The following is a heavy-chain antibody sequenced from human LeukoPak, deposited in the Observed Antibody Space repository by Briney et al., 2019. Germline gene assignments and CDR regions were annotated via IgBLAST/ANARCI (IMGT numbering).Heavy chain of an antibody. CDR2: IYYSGST. Sequence: PSGTLSLTCAVSGGSISSSNWWSWVRQPPGKGLEWIGYIYYSGSTNYNPSLKSRVTISVDTSKNQFSLKLSSVTAADTAVYYCARSPRPNYSIVGAQSQFDYWGQGTLVTVSS. J-gene: IGHJ4*02. D-gene: IGHD1-26*01. CDR3: ARSPRPNYSIVGAQSQFDY. CDR1: GGSISSSNW. V-gene: IGHV4-4*02.